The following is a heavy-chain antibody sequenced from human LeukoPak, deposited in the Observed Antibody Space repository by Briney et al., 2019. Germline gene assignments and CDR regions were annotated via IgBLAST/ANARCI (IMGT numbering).Heavy chain of an antibody. J-gene: IGHJ4*02. CDR3: ARGAYCGGDCYPPYHFDY. V-gene: IGHV3-13*01. CDR1: GFTFSSYD. CDR2: IGAAGDT. D-gene: IGHD2-21*02. Sequence: GGSLRLSWAASGFTFSSYDMHWVRQATGKGLEWVSAIGAAGDTYYPGSVKGRFTISRENAKNSFYLQMNSLRAGDTALYYCARGAYCGGDCYPPYHFDYWGQGTLVTVSS.